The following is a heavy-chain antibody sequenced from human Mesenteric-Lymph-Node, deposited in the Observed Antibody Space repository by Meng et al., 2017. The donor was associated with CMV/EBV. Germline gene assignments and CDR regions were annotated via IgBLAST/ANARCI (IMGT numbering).Heavy chain of an antibody. CDR2: INGDGGDS. CDR3: ARGDYSNSRGGYYYYYGMDV. CDR1: GFPFSSYS. D-gene: IGHD4-11*01. V-gene: IGHV3-23*01. J-gene: IGHJ6*02. Sequence: GESLKISCAASGFPFSSYSMSWVRQAPGKGLEWVSAINGDGGDSFYADSVKGRFTISRDNAKNSLYLQMNSLRAEDTAVYYCARGDYSNSRGGYYYYYGMDVWGQGTTVTVSS.